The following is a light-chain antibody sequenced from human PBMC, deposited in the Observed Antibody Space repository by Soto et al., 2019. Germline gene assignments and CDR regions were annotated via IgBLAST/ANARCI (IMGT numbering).Light chain of an antibody. CDR2: YAS. CDR1: ESVHSN. J-gene: IGKJ3*01. Sequence: EMVMTQSPATLSVSPGERVTLSCRASESVHSNLAWYQQKPGQGPSLLIYYASIRVTGVPGRFSGSGSGTEFTLTISSLQSEDFGVYYCQHYSNWPPTFGPGTKVEIK. CDR3: QHYSNWPPT. V-gene: IGKV3-15*01.